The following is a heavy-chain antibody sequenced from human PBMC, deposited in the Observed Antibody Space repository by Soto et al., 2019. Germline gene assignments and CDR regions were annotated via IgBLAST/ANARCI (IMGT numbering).Heavy chain of an antibody. D-gene: IGHD3-10*01. CDR1: GFTVSSNY. Sequence: GGSLRLSCAASGFTVSSNYMSWVRQAPGKGLEWVSVIYSGGSTYYADSVKGRFTISRDNSRNTLYLQMNSLRAEDTAVYYCARWGDYYGSGSYDYYYYYYGMDVWGQGTTVTVSS. CDR2: IYSGGST. J-gene: IGHJ6*02. CDR3: ARWGDYYGSGSYDYYYYYYGMDV. V-gene: IGHV3-53*01.